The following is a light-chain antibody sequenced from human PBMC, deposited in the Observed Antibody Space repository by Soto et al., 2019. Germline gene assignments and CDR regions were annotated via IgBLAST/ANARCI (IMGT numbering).Light chain of an antibody. Sequence: QSALTQPPSASESPGQSVTISCTGTSSDVGGYNYVSWYQQHPGKAPKLMIYEVSKRPSGVPDRFSGSKSGNTASLTVSGLQAEDEADYYCSSSAGSNNFGVFGTGTKLTVL. CDR1: SSDVGGYNY. V-gene: IGLV2-8*01. CDR2: EVS. CDR3: SSSAGSNNFGV. J-gene: IGLJ1*01.